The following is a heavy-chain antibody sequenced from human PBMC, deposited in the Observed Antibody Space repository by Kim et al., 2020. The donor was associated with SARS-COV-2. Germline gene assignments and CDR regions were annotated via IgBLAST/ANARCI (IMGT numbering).Heavy chain of an antibody. CDR3: ARVSQQLVLYGMDV. Sequence: AQKLQGRVTMTTDTSTSTAYMELRSLRSDDTAVYYCARVSQQLVLYGMDVWGQGTTVTVSS. V-gene: IGHV1-18*01. D-gene: IGHD6-13*01. J-gene: IGHJ6*02.